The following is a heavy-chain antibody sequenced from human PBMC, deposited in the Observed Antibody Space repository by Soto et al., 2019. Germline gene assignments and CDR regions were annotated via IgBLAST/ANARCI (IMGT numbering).Heavy chain of an antibody. CDR3: ARDSSIAGDHY. J-gene: IGHJ4*02. V-gene: IGHV1-69*13. CDR1: GCTFSSYA. CDR2: IIPIFGTA. Sequence: SVKVSCKASGCTFSSYAIRWVRQAPGQVLEWMGGIIPIFGTANYAQKFQGRVTITADESTSTAYMELSSLRSEDTAVYYCARDSSIAGDHYWGQGTLVNVSS. D-gene: IGHD6-13*01.